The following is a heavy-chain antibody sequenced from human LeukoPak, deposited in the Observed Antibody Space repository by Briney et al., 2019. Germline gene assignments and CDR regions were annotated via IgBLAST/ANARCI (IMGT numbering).Heavy chain of an antibody. J-gene: IGHJ5*02. Sequence: PVKVSCKASGGTFRTSGVNWVRQAPGQRLEWMGCVIPVFGTSNYAEKFQDRVSITADESTSTAYMELSSLRSEDTAVYYCATSENPVAIPITWGQGALVSVSS. CDR1: GGTFRTSG. CDR3: ATSENPVAIPIT. V-gene: IGHV1-69*01. CDR2: VIPVFGTS. D-gene: IGHD2-21*01.